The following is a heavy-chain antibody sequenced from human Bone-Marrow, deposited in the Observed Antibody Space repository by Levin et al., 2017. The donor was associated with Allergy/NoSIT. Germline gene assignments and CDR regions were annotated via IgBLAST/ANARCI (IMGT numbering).Heavy chain of an antibody. CDR1: GFTFSSYW. CDR2: IYSDGSST. J-gene: IGHJ4*02. Sequence: GESLKISCAASGFTFSSYWMHWVRQAPGKGLVWVSRIYSDGSSTDYADSVKGRFTISRDNAKNTLYLQMKSLRAEDTAVYYCARDRRAVDFFDYWGQGTLVTVSS. D-gene: IGHD4-23*01. V-gene: IGHV3-74*01. CDR3: ARDRRAVDFFDY.